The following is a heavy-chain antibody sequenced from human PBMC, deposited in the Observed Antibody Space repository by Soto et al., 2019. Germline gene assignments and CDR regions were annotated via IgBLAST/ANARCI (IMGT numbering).Heavy chain of an antibody. CDR3: ARVSSSWSIYYYGMDV. J-gene: IGHJ6*02. CDR1: GYTFSSYG. Sequence: GASVKVSCKAPGYTFSSYGISWVRQAPGQGLEWMGWISAYNGNTNYAQKLQGRVTMTTDTSTSTAYMELRSLRSDDTAVYYCARVSSSWSIYYYGMDVWGQGTTVTVSS. V-gene: IGHV1-18*01. D-gene: IGHD6-13*01. CDR2: ISAYNGNT.